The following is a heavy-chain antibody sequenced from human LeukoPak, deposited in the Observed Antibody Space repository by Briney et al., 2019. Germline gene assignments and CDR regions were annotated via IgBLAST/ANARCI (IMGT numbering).Heavy chain of an antibody. V-gene: IGHV1-69*05. Sequence: SVTVSCKASGGTFSSYAISWVRQAPGQGLEWMGGIIPIFGTANYAQKFQGRVTMTRDTSTSTVYMELSSLRSEDTAVYYCARDISPTTPYYFDYWGQGTLVTVSS. CDR1: GGTFSSYA. J-gene: IGHJ4*02. CDR2: IIPIFGTA. D-gene: IGHD1-14*01. CDR3: ARDISPTTPYYFDY.